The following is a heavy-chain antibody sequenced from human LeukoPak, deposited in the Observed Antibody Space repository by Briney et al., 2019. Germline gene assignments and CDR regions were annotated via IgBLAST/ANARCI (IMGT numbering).Heavy chain of an antibody. CDR2: MNPNSGNT. CDR3: ARGRHPGPTWISEY. V-gene: IGHV1-8*01. Sequence: AASVKVSCKASEYTFTSYDINWVRQATGQGLEWMGWMNPNSGNTGYAQKFRGRVTMTRNTSISTAYMELSSLTFEDTAVYYCARGRHPGPTWISEYWGQGTLVTVSS. CDR1: EYTFTSYD. J-gene: IGHJ4*02. D-gene: IGHD5-12*01.